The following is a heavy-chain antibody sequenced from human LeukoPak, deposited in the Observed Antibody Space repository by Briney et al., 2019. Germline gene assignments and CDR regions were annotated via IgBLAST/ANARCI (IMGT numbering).Heavy chain of an antibody. CDR2: ISYDGNNK. Sequence: GGSLRLSSAASGFTFSNYVIHWVRQAPGKGLEWVAVISYDGNNKYYADSVKGRFTISRDNSKNTLYLQMNSLRAEDTAVYYCARPQGGRQLWLHFDYWGQGTVVTVSS. CDR1: GFTFSNYV. V-gene: IGHV3-30-3*01. J-gene: IGHJ4*02. D-gene: IGHD5-18*01. CDR3: ARPQGGRQLWLHFDY.